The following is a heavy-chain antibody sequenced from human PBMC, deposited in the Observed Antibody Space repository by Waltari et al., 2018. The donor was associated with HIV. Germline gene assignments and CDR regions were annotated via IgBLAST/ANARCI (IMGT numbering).Heavy chain of an antibody. J-gene: IGHJ4*02. Sequence: QVQLVQSGAEVTKPGSSVKVSCKASGGTFSSYAISWVRQAPGQGLEWMGGIIPIFGTANYAQKCQGRVTITADKSTSTAYMELSSLRSEDTAVYYCARDPVPGSTVTTLHYWGQGTLVTVSS. CDR3: ARDPVPGSTVTTLHY. V-gene: IGHV1-69*06. CDR1: GGTFSSYA. CDR2: IIPIFGTA. D-gene: IGHD4-17*01.